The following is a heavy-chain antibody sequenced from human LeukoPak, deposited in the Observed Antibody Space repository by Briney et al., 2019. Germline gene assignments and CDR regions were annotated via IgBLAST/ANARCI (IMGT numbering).Heavy chain of an antibody. D-gene: IGHD4-17*01. CDR3: AKSGTTVTTGLDY. CDR1: GFTFSSYG. Sequence: GGTLRLSCAASGFTFSSYGMSWVRQAPGKGLEWVSAISGSGGSTYYADSVKGRFTISRDNSKNTLYLQMNSLRAEDTAVYYCAKSGTTVTTGLDYWGQGTLVTVSS. J-gene: IGHJ4*02. CDR2: ISGSGGST. V-gene: IGHV3-23*01.